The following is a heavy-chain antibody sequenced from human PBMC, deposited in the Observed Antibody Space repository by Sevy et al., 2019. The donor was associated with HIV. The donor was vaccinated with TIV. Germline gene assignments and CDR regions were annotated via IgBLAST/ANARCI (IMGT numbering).Heavy chain of an antibody. V-gene: IGHV3-21*01. D-gene: IGHD2-15*01. J-gene: IGHJ4*02. CDR1: GFPFSSHA. CDR3: VRDGGCSSSSCLLYFDY. Sequence: GGSLRLSCAASGFPFSSHAMSWVRHAPGKGLEWVSSISSSSNYIYYGDSVKGRFTSSRDNAKNSLYLQMNSLRADDTAVYYCVRDGGCSSSSCLLYFDYWAQGILVTVSS. CDR2: ISSSSNYI.